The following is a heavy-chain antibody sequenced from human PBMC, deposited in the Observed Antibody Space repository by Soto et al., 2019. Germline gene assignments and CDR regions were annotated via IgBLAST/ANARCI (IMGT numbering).Heavy chain of an antibody. V-gene: IGHV1-69*08. J-gene: IGHJ2*01. Sequence: QVQQVQSVAEVKNHGSSVKVSCKASGGTFRSHTIRCVRQAPSEALERRGRIIPILGIANYAQKFQGRVTITADKSTSTAYMELSSLRSEDTAVYYCARDYYDYWYFDLWGRGTLVTVSS. CDR2: IIPILGIA. CDR3: ARDYYDYWYFDL. D-gene: IGHD3-22*01. CDR1: GGTFRSHT.